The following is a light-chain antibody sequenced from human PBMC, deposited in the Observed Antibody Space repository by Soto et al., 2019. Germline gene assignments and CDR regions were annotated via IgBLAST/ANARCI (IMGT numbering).Light chain of an antibody. Sequence: EIVLTQSPATLSLSPGERATLSCRATQSGRSSLAWYLQQPGQAPRLLIYDASKRSTGIPARFSGSASGTDFSLNISSLEPKDFAVYYCPQRSNWPGTFGQGTKVEIK. V-gene: IGKV3-11*01. J-gene: IGKJ1*01. CDR1: QSGRSS. CDR2: DAS. CDR3: PQRSNWPGT.